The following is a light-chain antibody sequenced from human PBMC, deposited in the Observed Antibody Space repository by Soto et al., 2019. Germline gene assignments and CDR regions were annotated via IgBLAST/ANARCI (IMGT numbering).Light chain of an antibody. CDR2: DAS. Sequence: DIQMTPSPSSLSASVGDRVTITCQASQDISNYLNWYQQKPGKAPKLLIYDASNLERGVPSRFSGSGSGTDFTFTITSLQPEDIATYYCQQYDNLPLTFGRGTKVEIK. CDR3: QQYDNLPLT. CDR1: QDISNY. J-gene: IGKJ4*01. V-gene: IGKV1-33*01.